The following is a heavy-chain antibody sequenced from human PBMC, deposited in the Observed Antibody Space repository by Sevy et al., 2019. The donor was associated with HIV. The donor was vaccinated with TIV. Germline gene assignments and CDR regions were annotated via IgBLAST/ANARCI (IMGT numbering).Heavy chain of an antibody. J-gene: IGHJ6*02. Sequence: SETLSLTCTVSGGSISSGSYYWIWIRQPAGKGLEWIGRIYTSGSTNYYPSLKSRVTMSVDTSKNQFSLKLSSVTAADTAVYYCAREGPVNSSSWTSGPRYYYYYGMDVWGQGTTVTVSS. D-gene: IGHD6-13*01. CDR2: IYTSGST. CDR1: GGSISSGSYY. V-gene: IGHV4-61*02. CDR3: AREGPVNSSSWTSGPRYYYYYGMDV.